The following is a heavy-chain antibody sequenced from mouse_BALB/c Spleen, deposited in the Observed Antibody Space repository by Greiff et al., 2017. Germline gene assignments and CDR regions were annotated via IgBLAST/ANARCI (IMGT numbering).Heavy chain of an antibody. J-gene: IGHJ3*01. CDR2: IWAGGST. Sequence: QVQLKQSGPGLVAPSQSLSITCTVSGFSLTSYGVHWVRQPPGKGLEWLGVIWAGGSTNYNSALMSRLSISKDNSKSQVFLKMNSLQTDDTAMYYCARDNGYGNSWFAYWGQGTLVTVSA. CDR3: ARDNGYGNSWFAY. CDR1: GFSLTSYG. D-gene: IGHD2-10*02. V-gene: IGHV2-9*02.